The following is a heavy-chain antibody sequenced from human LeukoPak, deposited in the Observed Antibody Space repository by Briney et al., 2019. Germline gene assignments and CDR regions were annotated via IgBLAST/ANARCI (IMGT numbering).Heavy chain of an antibody. V-gene: IGHV3-7*01. CDR3: ATDLWYYDSSGVFDY. J-gene: IGHJ4*02. D-gene: IGHD3-22*01. Sequence: GGSLRLFCGASGFTFSNYWMSWVRQAPGKGLEWVANINQDGSEKSYVDSVKGRFTISRDNAKNSLYLQMNSLRAEDTAIYYCATDLWYYDSSGVFDYWGQGTLVIVSS. CDR2: INQDGSEK. CDR1: GFTFSNYW.